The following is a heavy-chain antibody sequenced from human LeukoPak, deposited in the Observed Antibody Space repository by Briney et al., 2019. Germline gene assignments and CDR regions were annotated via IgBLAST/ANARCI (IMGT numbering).Heavy chain of an antibody. Sequence: GASVKVSCKASGYTFTSYYMHWVRQAPGQGLEWMGWINPNSGGTNYAQKFQGRVTMTRDTSISTAYMELSRLRSDDTAVYYCARGLLQGGHYYYYYMDVWGKGTTVTVSS. D-gene: IGHD3-16*01. V-gene: IGHV1-2*02. CDR1: GYTFTSYY. CDR3: ARGLLQGGHYYYYYMDV. J-gene: IGHJ6*03. CDR2: INPNSGGT.